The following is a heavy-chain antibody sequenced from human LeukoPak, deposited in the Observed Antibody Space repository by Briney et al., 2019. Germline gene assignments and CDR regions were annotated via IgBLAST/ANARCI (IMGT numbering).Heavy chain of an antibody. CDR3: AREISVSGSFSGLDY. V-gene: IGHV1-2*02. J-gene: IGHJ4*02. D-gene: IGHD1-26*01. CDR1: GYTFSAYY. CDR2: ISPNSGAT. Sequence: ASVKVSCKASGYTFSAYYIHWVRQAPGQGLEWLGWISPNSGATSYAQKFQGRVTMARDTSISIAYMELTSLRSDDTAVYYCAREISVSGSFSGLDYWGQGTLVTVSS.